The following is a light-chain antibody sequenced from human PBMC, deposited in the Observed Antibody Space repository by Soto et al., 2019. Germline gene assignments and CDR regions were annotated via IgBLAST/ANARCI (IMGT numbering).Light chain of an antibody. CDR2: EVS. J-gene: IGLJ1*01. Sequence: QSVLTQPASVSGSLGQSITISCTRTSSDVGGDNYVSWYQDHPGKAPKLMIYEVSNQPSGVSNRFSGSKSGKTALLTISGLQEADEADYYCSSYTSTLCVFGNGTKVTVL. V-gene: IGLV2-14*01. CDR3: SSYTSTLCV. CDR1: SSDVGGDNY.